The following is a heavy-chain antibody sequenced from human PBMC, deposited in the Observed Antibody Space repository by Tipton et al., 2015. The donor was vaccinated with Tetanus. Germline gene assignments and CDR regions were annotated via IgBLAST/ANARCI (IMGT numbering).Heavy chain of an antibody. CDR1: GFTFSSYD. V-gene: IGHV3-13*01. J-gene: IGHJ3*02. Sequence: SLRLSCAASGFTFSSYDMHWVRQATGKGLEWVSAIGTAGDTYYPGSVKGRFTISRENAKNSLYLQMNSLRAGDTAVYYCARSRHDSGGYYLGNDAFDIWGQGTMVTVSS. CDR2: IGTAGDT. CDR3: ARSRHDSGGYYLGNDAFDI. D-gene: IGHD3-22*01.